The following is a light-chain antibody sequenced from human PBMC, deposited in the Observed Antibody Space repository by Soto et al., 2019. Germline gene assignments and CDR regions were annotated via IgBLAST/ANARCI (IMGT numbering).Light chain of an antibody. CDR2: GAS. CDR3: QQYNNWPPQWT. J-gene: IGKJ1*01. V-gene: IGKV3-15*01. Sequence: EIVMTQSPATLSASPGERATLSCRASQSVSSNLAWYQQKPGQAPRLLIYGASTRATGIPARFSGSGSGTEFTLTISSLQSQDFAVYYCQQYNNWPPQWTFGQGTKVEIK. CDR1: QSVSSN.